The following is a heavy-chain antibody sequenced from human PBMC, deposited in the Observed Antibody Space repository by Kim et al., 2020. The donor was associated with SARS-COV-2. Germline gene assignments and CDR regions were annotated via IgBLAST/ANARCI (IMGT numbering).Heavy chain of an antibody. CDR1: GGTISSSSYY. CDR2: VYYSGST. CDR3: ARHGGGSIVLVEYAAYFDY. Sequence: SETLSLTCTVSGGTISSSSYYWGWIRQPPGKGLEWIGSVYYSGSTYYNPSLKSRVTISVDTAKNQFSLKLSSVTAADTAMYYCARHGGGSIVLVEYAAYFDYWGQGTLVTVSS. D-gene: IGHD2-8*02. J-gene: IGHJ4*02. V-gene: IGHV4-39*01.